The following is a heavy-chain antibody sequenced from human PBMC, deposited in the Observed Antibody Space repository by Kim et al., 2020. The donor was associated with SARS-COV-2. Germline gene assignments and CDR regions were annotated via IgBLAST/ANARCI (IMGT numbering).Heavy chain of an antibody. V-gene: IGHV3-9*01. CDR2: ISWNSGSI. D-gene: IGHD3-10*01. CDR1: GFTFDDYD. J-gene: IGHJ4*02. CDR3: AKLGSYYGSGATFDY. Sequence: GGSLRLSCAASGFTFDDYDMHWVRQAPGKGLEWVSGISWNSGSIGYADSVKGRFTISRDNAKNSLYLQMNSLRAEDTALYYCAKLGSYYGSGATFDYWGQGTLVTVSS.